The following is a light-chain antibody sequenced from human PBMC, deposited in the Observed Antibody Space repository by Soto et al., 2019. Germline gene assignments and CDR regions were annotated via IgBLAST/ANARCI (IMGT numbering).Light chain of an antibody. CDR2: DGS. CDR3: QQRINWPPT. CDR1: QSISSY. Sequence: EIVLTQSPASLSLSPGERVTLSCRASQSISSYLSWYQQKPGQAPRLLIFDGSIRATGTPARFSGSGSETDFTLTITSLEAEDFAVYFCQQRINWPPTFGGGTKVEIK. J-gene: IGKJ4*01. V-gene: IGKV3-11*01.